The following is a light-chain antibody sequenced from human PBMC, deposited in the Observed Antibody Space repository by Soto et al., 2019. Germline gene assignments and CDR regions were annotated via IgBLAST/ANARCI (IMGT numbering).Light chain of an antibody. Sequence: QSALTQPASVSGSPGQSITISCTGTSSDVGGYNYVSWYQQHPGKAPKLMIYDVNNRPSGVSNRFSGSKSGNTASLTISGLQAEDEADYYCSSYTGSITDVVFGGGTKLTVL. V-gene: IGLV2-14*01. J-gene: IGLJ2*01. CDR3: SSYTGSITDVV. CDR2: DVN. CDR1: SSDVGGYNY.